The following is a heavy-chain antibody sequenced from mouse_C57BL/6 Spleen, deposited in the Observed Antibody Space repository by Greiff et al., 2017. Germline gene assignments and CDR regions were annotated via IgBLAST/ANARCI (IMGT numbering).Heavy chain of an antibody. CDR1: GYTFTSYW. CDR2: IHPNSGST. J-gene: IGHJ2*01. Sequence: VQLQQPGAELVKPGASVKLSCTASGYTFTSYWMHWVKQRPGQGLEWIGMIHPNSGSTNYNEKFKSKATLTVDKSSSTAYMLLSSLTSEDSAVYYCARSGLLLYFEYWGQSTTLTVSS. V-gene: IGHV1-64*01. CDR3: ARSGLLLYFEY. D-gene: IGHD2-3*01.